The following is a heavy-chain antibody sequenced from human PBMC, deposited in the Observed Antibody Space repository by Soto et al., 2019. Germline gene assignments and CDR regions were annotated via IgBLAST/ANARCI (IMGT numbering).Heavy chain of an antibody. D-gene: IGHD6-19*01. CDR3: ATTRGIAVGGSFDR. Sequence: SETLSLTCTVSVDSIRGRSYYWGWILQPPGRGLEWVGTLFSGSTYSSPSLKSRVSISLDTSKNQVSLKLSSVAAADTAIYYCATTRGIAVGGSFDRRGQGTLVTVSS. CDR1: VDSIRGRSYY. J-gene: IGHJ5*02. V-gene: IGHV4-39*01. CDR2: LFSGST.